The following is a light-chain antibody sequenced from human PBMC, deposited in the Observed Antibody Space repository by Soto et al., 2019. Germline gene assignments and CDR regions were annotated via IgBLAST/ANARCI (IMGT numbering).Light chain of an antibody. CDR3: EQYGSAPLT. CDR2: AAS. V-gene: IGKV3-20*01. J-gene: IGKJ1*01. CDR1: QSVSSNY. Sequence: EIVLTQSPGTLSLSPGERANISCRASQSVSSNYLAWYQQKPGQAPRLLIYAASNRASGIPDRFGGSGSGTDCTLLASRFEPVDFSVYYCEQYGSAPLTFGQVNNLEI.